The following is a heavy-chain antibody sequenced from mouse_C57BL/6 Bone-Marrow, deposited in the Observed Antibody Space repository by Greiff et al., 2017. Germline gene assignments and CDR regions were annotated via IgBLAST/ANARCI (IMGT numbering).Heavy chain of an antibody. D-gene: IGHD2-13*01. V-gene: IGHV1-55*01. J-gene: IGHJ2*01. Sequence: QVQLQQPGAELVKPGASVKMSCKASGYTFTSYWITWVKQRPGQGLEWIGDIYPGSGSTNYNEKFKSKATLTVDTSSSTAYMQLSSLTSEDSAVYYCASGYYGELNFDYWGQVTTLTVSS. CDR2: IYPGSGST. CDR3: ASGYYGELNFDY. CDR1: GYTFTSYW.